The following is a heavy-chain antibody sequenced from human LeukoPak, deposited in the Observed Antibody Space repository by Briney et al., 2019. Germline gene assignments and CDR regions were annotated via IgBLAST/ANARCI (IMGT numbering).Heavy chain of an antibody. Sequence: PGGSLRLSCAASGFTFSSYEMNWVRQAPGKGLEWVSYISSSGSTIYYADSVKGRFSISRDNAKNTLYLQMNSLSAGDTAVYYCTRGVYRSSYHWFDPWGQGTLVTVSS. J-gene: IGHJ5*02. CDR2: ISSSGSTI. V-gene: IGHV3-48*03. CDR3: TRGVYRSSYHWFDP. D-gene: IGHD6-13*01. CDR1: GFTFSSYE.